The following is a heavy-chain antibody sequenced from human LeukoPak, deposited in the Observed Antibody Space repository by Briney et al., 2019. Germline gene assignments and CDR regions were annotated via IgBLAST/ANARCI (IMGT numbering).Heavy chain of an antibody. J-gene: IGHJ4*02. CDR1: GGSISSGGYY. V-gene: IGHV4-31*03. CDR3: ARDNYGSGSYYY. Sequence: SQTLSLTCTVSGGSISSGGYYWSWIRQHPGKGLEWIGYIYYSGSTYYNPSLKGRVTISVDTSKNQFSLKLSSVTAADTAVYYCARDNYGSGSYYYWGQGTLVTVSS. D-gene: IGHD3-10*01. CDR2: IYYSGST.